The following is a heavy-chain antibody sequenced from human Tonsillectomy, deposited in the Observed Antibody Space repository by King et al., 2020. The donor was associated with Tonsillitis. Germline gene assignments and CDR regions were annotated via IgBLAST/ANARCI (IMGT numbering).Heavy chain of an antibody. Sequence: VQLVESGGGLVQPGGSLRLSCTASGFTFSNYAMSWVRQAPGKGLEWVSGISGSGGSTYYADSVKGRFTISRDNSKNTLYLQMNSLRAEDTAVYYCAKVPNDSSGYYYFDYWGQGTLVTVSS. CDR1: GFTFSNYA. CDR3: AKVPNDSSGYYYFDY. CDR2: ISGSGGST. D-gene: IGHD3-22*01. V-gene: IGHV3-23*04. J-gene: IGHJ4*02.